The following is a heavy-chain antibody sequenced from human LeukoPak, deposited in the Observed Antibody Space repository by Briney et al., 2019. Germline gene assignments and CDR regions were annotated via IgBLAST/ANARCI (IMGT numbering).Heavy chain of an antibody. CDR2: IYTSGST. CDR1: GGSISSYY. J-gene: IGHJ4*02. Sequence: SETLSLTCTVSGGSISSYYWSWIRQPAGKGLEWIGRIYTSGSTNYNPSLKSRVTMSVDTSKNRFSLKLSSVTAADTAVYYCARDRYYYDSSGYTQLFDYWGQGTLVTVSS. V-gene: IGHV4-4*07. CDR3: ARDRYYYDSSGYTQLFDY. D-gene: IGHD3-22*01.